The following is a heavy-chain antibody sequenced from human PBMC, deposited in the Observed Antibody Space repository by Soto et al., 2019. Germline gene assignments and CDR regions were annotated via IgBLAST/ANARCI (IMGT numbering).Heavy chain of an antibody. V-gene: IGHV3-30*18. D-gene: IGHD2-8*01. CDR3: AKERELMAPPFDY. CDR2: ISYDGSNK. J-gene: IGHJ4*02. CDR1: GFTFSSYG. Sequence: QVQLVESGGGVVQPGRSLRLSCAASGFTFSSYGMHWVRQAPGTGLEWVAVISYDGSNKYYADSVKGRFTISRDNSKNTLYLQMNSLRAEDTAVYYCAKERELMAPPFDYWGQRTLVTVSS.